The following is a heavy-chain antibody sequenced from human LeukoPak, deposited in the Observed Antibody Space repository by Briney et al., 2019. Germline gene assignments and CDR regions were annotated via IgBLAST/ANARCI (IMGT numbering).Heavy chain of an antibody. CDR3: ASKAVDTVSDY. CDR2: ISSSSSYI. CDR1: GFTFSSYS. D-gene: IGHD5-18*01. Sequence: GGSLRLSCAASGFTFSSYSMNWVRQAPGKGLEWVSSISSSSSYIYYADSVKGRFTISRDNAKNSLYLQMNSLRAEDTAVYYCASKAVDTVSDYWGQGTLVTVSS. J-gene: IGHJ4*02. V-gene: IGHV3-21*01.